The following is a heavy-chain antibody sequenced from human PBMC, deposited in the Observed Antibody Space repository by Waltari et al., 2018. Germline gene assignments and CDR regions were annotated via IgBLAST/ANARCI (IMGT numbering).Heavy chain of an antibody. CDR2: INAGTGNT. CDR3: ARGGDCSGGRCPAVDY. V-gene: IGHV1-3*01. D-gene: IGHD2-15*01. J-gene: IGHJ4*02. Sequence: QVQLVQSGAEVKKPGASVKVSCKASGYTFTSYAMHWVRQAPGQRLEWMGWINAGTGNTKYSQKFQGRVTITRDTSASTAYMELSSLRSEDTAVYYCARGGDCSGGRCPAVDYWGQGTLVTVSS. CDR1: GYTFTSYA.